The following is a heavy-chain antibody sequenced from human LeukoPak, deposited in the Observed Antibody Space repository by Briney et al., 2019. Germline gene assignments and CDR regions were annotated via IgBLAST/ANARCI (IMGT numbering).Heavy chain of an antibody. V-gene: IGHV1-24*01. CDR1: GHTLTELS. Sequence: ASVKVSCKVSGHTLTELSMHWVRQAPGKGLEWMGGFDPEDGETIYAQKFQGRVTMTEDTSTDTAYMELSSLRSEDTAVYYCATTSQLPYYFDYWGQGTLVTVSS. CDR3: ATTSQLPYYFDY. J-gene: IGHJ4*02. D-gene: IGHD2-2*01. CDR2: FDPEDGET.